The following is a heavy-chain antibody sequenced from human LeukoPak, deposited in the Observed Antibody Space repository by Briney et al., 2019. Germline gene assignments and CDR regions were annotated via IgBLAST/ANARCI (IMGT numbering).Heavy chain of an antibody. V-gene: IGHV3-23*01. J-gene: IGHJ4*02. Sequence: GGSLRLSCAASGFTFSSYAMSWVRQVPGKGLEWVSTISGGDGTTYYADSVKGRFTISRDNSKNTLYLQMNSLRAEDTAVYYCAKEPATRWLATFDYWGQGTLVTVSS. CDR1: GFTFSSYA. CDR3: AKEPATRWLATFDY. D-gene: IGHD6-19*01. CDR2: ISGGDGTT.